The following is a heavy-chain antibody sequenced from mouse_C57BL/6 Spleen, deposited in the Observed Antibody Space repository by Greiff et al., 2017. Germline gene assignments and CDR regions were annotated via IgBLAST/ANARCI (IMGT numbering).Heavy chain of an antibody. J-gene: IGHJ4*01. V-gene: IGHV5-4*03. D-gene: IGHD2-12*01. CDR3: ARGPTFSYYNAMDY. CDR2: ISDGGSYT. Sequence: EVKLVESGGGLVKPGGSLKLSCAASGFTFSSYAMSWVRQTPEKRLEWVATISDGGSYTYYPDNVKGRFTISRDNAKNNLYLQMSHLKSEDTAMYYCARGPTFSYYNAMDYWGQGTSVTVSS. CDR1: GFTFSSYA.